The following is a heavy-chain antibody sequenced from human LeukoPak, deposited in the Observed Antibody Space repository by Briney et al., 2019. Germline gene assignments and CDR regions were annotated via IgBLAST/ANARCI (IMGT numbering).Heavy chain of an antibody. Sequence: GGSLRLSCAASGFTFSSYSMNWVRQAPGKGLEWVSYISSSSSTIYYADSVKGRFTISRDNAKNTLFLQVNSLRAEDTAVYYCARVRTYFYHGLDVWGQGTTVTVSS. CDR3: ARVRTYFYHGLDV. CDR2: ISSSSSTI. V-gene: IGHV3-48*01. J-gene: IGHJ6*02. D-gene: IGHD1-14*01. CDR1: GFTFSSYS.